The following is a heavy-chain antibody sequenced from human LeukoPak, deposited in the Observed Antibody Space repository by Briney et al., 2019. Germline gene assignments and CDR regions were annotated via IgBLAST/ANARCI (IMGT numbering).Heavy chain of an antibody. CDR2: ISSSSYI. Sequence: GGSLRLCCAASGFTFSGYAMSWVRQAPGKGLEWVSSISSSSYIYYADSVKGRFTISRDNAKNSLYLQMNSLRAEDTAVYYCARGGYYYDSRLAFDIWGQGTMVTVSS. J-gene: IGHJ3*02. V-gene: IGHV3-21*04. D-gene: IGHD3-22*01. CDR3: ARGGYYYDSRLAFDI. CDR1: GFTFSGYA.